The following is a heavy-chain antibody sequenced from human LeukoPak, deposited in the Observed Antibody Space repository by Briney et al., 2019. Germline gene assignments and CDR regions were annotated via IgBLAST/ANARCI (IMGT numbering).Heavy chain of an antibody. V-gene: IGHV3-21*01. J-gene: IGHJ6*04. CDR1: GFTFSSYS. D-gene: IGHD1-26*01. CDR3: ACLVGATQDV. CDR2: ISSTSTYI. Sequence: GGSLRLSCAASGFTFSSYSMNWVRQAPGKGLEWVSSISSTSTYIYYADSVKGRFTISRNNAKNSLYLQMNSLRAEDTAVYYCACLVGATQDVWGKGTTVIVSS.